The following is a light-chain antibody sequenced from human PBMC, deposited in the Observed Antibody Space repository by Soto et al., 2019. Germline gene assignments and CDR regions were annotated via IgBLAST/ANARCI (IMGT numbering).Light chain of an antibody. J-gene: IGKJ4*01. Sequence: ETMLTQSPATLSASPGPRVTLSCTATQSVTYNLAWYQQKPGQAPRLLIYGASTRATGIPARFSGRGSGAEFTLTINSLKYEDFAVYYCQPYNNWPLTFGGGTKVDIK. V-gene: IGKV3-15*01. CDR3: QPYNNWPLT. CDR1: QSVTYN. CDR2: GAS.